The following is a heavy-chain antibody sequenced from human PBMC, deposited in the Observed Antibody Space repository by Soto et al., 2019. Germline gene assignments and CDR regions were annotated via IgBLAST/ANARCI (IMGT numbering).Heavy chain of an antibody. J-gene: IGHJ6*03. CDR3: TTVGPRVVGTVFWSGYYTGYYYYMDV. CDR2: IKSKTDGGTT. Sequence: GGSLRLSCAASGFTFSNAWMSWVRQAPGKGLEWVGRIKSKTDGGTTDYVAPVKGRFTISRDDSKNTLYLQMNSLKTEDTAVYYCTTVGPRVVGTVFWSGYYTGYYYYMDVWGKGTTVTVSS. V-gene: IGHV3-15*01. CDR1: GFTFSNAW. D-gene: IGHD3-3*01.